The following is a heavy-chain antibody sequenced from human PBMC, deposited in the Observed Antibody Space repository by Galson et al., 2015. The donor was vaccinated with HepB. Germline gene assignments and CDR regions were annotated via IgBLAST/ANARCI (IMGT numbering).Heavy chain of an antibody. V-gene: IGHV1-69*01. CDR3: ARLSFVGAYGGNSVDY. CDR1: GGTFSSYA. J-gene: IGHJ4*02. Sequence: SCKASGGTFSSYAISWVRQAPGQGLEWMGGIIPIFGTANYAQKFQGRVTITADESTSTAYMELSSLRSEDTAVYYCARLSFVGAYGGNSVDYWGQGTLVTVSS. D-gene: IGHD4-23*01. CDR2: IIPIFGTA.